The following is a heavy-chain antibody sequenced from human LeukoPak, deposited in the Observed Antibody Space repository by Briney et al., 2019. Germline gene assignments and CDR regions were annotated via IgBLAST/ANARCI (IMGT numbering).Heavy chain of an antibody. J-gene: IGHJ4*02. D-gene: IGHD3-9*01. Sequence: GGSLRLSCAASGFTFSSYSMNWVRQAPGKGLEWVSYISSSSSTIYYADSVKGRLTISRDNAKNSLYLQMNSLRAEDTAVYYCARSTLRYFDWLLSPTDYWGQGTLVTVSS. CDR2: ISSSSSTI. CDR3: ARSTLRYFDWLLSPTDY. CDR1: GFTFSSYS. V-gene: IGHV3-48*04.